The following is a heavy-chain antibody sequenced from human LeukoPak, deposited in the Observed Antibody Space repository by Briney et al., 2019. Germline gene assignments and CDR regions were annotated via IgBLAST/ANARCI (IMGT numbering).Heavy chain of an antibody. D-gene: IGHD1-1*01. Sequence: SGGSLRLSCAASGFTFSSYAMHWVRQAPGKGLEWVAVISYDGSNKYYADSVKGRFTISRDNSKNTLYLQMNSLRAEDTAVYYCARDLSTTGDNYFDYWGQGTLVTVSS. V-gene: IGHV3-30-3*01. CDR3: ARDLSTTGDNYFDY. CDR2: ISYDGSNK. J-gene: IGHJ4*02. CDR1: GFTFSSYA.